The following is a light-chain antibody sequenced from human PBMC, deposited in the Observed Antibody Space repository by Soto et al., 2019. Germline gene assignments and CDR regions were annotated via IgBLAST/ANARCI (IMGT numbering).Light chain of an antibody. CDR2: GAS. J-gene: IGKJ2*01. CDR1: QSVSSSY. CDR3: EQYGSSPPDT. Sequence: EIVLTQSPGTLSLSPGERATLSCRASQSVSSSYLAWYQQKPGQAPRLLIYGASSRATGIPDRFSGSGSGTDFTLPISRLEPEDVAVYYCEQYGSSPPDTFGQGTKLEIK. V-gene: IGKV3-20*01.